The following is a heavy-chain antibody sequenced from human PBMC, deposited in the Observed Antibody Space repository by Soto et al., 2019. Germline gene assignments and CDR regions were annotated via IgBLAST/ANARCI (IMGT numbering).Heavy chain of an antibody. CDR3: ARVVAAAGTWDY. Sequence: SETLSLTCAVSGGSISSSNWWSWVRQPPGEGLEWIGEIYHSGSTNYNPSLKSRVTISVDKSKNKFSLKLSSVTAADSAVYSCARVVAAAGTWDYWGQGTLVTVSS. CDR1: GGSISSSNW. D-gene: IGHD6-13*01. CDR2: IYHSGST. J-gene: IGHJ4*02. V-gene: IGHV4-4*02.